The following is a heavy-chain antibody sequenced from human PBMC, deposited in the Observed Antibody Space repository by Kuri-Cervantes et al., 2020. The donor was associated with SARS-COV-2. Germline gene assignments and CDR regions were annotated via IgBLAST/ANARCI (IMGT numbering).Heavy chain of an antibody. D-gene: IGHD2/OR15-2a*01. CDR1: GFIFSDYG. V-gene: IGHV3-33*06. CDR2: IWNDGSNK. CDR3: AKESPPYRNWGSEFDH. Sequence: GGALRLSCVGSGFIFSDYGIHWVRQAPGKGLEWVAGIWNDGSNKYFAASVKGRFTISRDNSKNTVDLQMSGLRVEDTAVYYCAKESPPYRNWGSEFDHWGQGALVTVSS. J-gene: IGHJ4*02.